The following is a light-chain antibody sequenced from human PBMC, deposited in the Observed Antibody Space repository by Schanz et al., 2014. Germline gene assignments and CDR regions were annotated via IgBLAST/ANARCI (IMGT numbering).Light chain of an antibody. V-gene: IGKV3-11*01. CDR3: QQRSNWRT. J-gene: IGKJ1*01. CDR1: QSVSRS. CDR2: DAS. Sequence: EIVLTQSPATLSLSPGERATLSCRASQSVSRSLAWYQQKPGQAPRLLIYDASNRATGVPARFSGSGSGTDFTLTISSLEPEDCAVYYCQQRSNWRTFGQGTKVEIK.